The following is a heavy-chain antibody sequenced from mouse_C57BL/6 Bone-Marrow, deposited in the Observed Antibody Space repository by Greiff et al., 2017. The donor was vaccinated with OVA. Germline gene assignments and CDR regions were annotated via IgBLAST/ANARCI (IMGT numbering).Heavy chain of an antibody. CDR3: ARRDYDSLAY. J-gene: IGHJ3*01. CDR2: IYPRSGNP. Sequence: QVQLQQSGAELARPGASVKLSCKASGYPFTGYGISWVKQRTGQGLEWIGGIYPRSGNPYYNEKFKGKATLTADKSSSAAYMELRSLTSEDSAVYFCARRDYDSLAYWGQGTLVTVSA. D-gene: IGHD2-4*01. CDR1: GYPFTGYG. V-gene: IGHV1-81*01.